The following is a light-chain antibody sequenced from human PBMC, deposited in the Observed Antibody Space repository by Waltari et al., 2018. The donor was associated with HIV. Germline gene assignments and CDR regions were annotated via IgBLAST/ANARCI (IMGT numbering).Light chain of an antibody. CDR3: SSYTSSSTVV. CDR1: SSDVGGYNY. CDR2: DVS. V-gene: IGLV2-14*01. J-gene: IGLJ2*01. Sequence: QSALTQPASVSGSPGQSITISCTGTSSDVGGYNYVSWYQQYPGKAPKLMIYDVSIRPSGVSNRFSASKSGNTASLTISGLQAEDEADYYCSSYTSSSTVVFGGGTKLTVL.